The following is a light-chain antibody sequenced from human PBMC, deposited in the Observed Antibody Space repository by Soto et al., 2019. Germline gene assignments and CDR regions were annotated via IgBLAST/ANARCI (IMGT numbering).Light chain of an antibody. CDR1: QTISTH. V-gene: IGKV1-39*01. J-gene: IGKJ2*01. Sequence: DIQMTQSPSSLSASVRDRVTITCRASQTISTHLNWYQQKPGKAPKLLIYAASTLQSGVPSRFSGSGSGTDFTLTINSLQPEDLATDYCQQSLTIPYTFGQGTKLEIK. CDR3: QQSLTIPYT. CDR2: AAS.